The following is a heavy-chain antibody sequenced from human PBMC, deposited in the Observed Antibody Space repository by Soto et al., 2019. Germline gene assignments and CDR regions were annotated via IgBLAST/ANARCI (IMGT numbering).Heavy chain of an antibody. V-gene: IGHV4-34*01. CDR1: GGSFSGYY. CDR2: INHSGST. J-gene: IGHJ5*02. Sequence: SETLSLTCAVYGGSFSGYYWSWIRQPPGKGLEWIGEINHSGSTNYNPSLKSRVTISVDTSKNQFSLKLSSVTAADTAVYYCARAGMIVVVPAAAPNWFDPWGQGTLVTVSS. D-gene: IGHD2-2*01. CDR3: ARAGMIVVVPAAAPNWFDP.